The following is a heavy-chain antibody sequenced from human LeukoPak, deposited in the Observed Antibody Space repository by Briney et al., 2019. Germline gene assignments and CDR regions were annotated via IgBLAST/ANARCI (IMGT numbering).Heavy chain of an antibody. V-gene: IGHV4-31*03. D-gene: IGHD4-23*01. J-gene: IGHJ5*02. CDR2: IYYSGST. CDR3: AREAYGGNSWFDP. Sequence: SETLSLTCTVSGGSISSYYWSWIRQHPGKGLEWIGYIYYSGSTYYNPSLKSRVTISVDTSKNQFSLKLSSVTAADTAVYYCAREAYGGNSWFDPWGQGTLVTVSS. CDR1: GGSISSYY.